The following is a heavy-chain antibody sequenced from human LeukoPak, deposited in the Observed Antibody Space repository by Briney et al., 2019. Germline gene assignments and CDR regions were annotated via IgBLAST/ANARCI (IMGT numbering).Heavy chain of an antibody. CDR2: INHSGST. J-gene: IGHJ4*02. CDR1: GGSFSGYY. V-gene: IGHV4-34*01. CDR3: ARGGETVSPADY. D-gene: IGHD3-10*01. Sequence: PSETLSLTCAVYGGSFSGYYWSWIRQPPGKGLEWIGEINHSGSTNYNPSLKSRVTISVDTSKNQFSLKLSSVTAADTAVYYCARGGETVSPADYWGQGTLVTVSS.